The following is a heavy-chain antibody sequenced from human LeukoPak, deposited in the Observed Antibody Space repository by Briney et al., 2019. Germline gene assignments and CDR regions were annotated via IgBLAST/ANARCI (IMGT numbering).Heavy chain of an antibody. Sequence: ASVKVSCKASGYTFISYYMHWGRQAPGQGLEWMGIINPSGGSTTYAQKFQGRVTMTRDMSTSTVYMELSSLRSEDTAVYYCARAEITSPRSAFDIWGQGTMVTVSS. D-gene: IGHD1-14*01. CDR1: GYTFISYY. CDR2: INPSGGST. J-gene: IGHJ3*02. CDR3: ARAEITSPRSAFDI. V-gene: IGHV1-46*01.